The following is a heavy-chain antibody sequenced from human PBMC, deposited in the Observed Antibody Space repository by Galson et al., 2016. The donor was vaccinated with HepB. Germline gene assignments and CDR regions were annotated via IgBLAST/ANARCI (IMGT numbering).Heavy chain of an antibody. Sequence: SLRLSCAASGFTFGSYAMTWIRQAPGKGLEWVSSISSSGGTTYYKESVKGRFTISRDGSESTLYVHMNRLRVEDTAVYYCAKGAAGGTYSALDYWGRGVLVTVSP. J-gene: IGHJ4*02. D-gene: IGHD1-26*01. CDR1: GFTFGSYA. V-gene: IGHV3-23*01. CDR2: ISSSGGTT. CDR3: AKGAAGGTYSALDY.